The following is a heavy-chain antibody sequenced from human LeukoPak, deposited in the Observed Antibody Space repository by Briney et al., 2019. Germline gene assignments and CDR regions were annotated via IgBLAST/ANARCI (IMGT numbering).Heavy chain of an antibody. CDR3: AREHCSSTSCSPYYYYYMDV. Sequence: SQTLSLTCTVSGGSISSGSYYWSWIRQPAGKGLEWIGRIYTSGSTNYNPSLKSRVTISVDTSKGQFSLKLDSVTAADTAVYYCAREHCSSTSCSPYYYYYMDVWGRGTTVTVSS. CDR2: IYTSGST. D-gene: IGHD2-2*01. V-gene: IGHV4-61*02. J-gene: IGHJ6*03. CDR1: GGSISSGSYY.